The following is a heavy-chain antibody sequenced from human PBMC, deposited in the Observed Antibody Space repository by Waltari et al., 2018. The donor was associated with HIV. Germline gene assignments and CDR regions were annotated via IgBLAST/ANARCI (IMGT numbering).Heavy chain of an antibody. CDR2: FSLDSDRI. J-gene: IGHJ6*02. Sequence: EVQLVESGGGLVQPGGSLRPSCAVSGLPFVKYAMHWVRQVPGKGLEWVSGFSLDSDRIDYADSVKGRFTVSRDNAKNSLYLQMNSLRVEDTALYYCGKDLTPGGLDVWGQGTTVIVSS. V-gene: IGHV3-9*01. CDR3: GKDLTPGGLDV. CDR1: GLPFVKYA.